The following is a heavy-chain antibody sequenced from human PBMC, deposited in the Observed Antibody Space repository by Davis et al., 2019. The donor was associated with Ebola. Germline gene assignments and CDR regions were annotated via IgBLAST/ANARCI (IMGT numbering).Heavy chain of an antibody. CDR2: IYAGDSDT. J-gene: IGHJ4*02. D-gene: IGHD2-15*01. V-gene: IGHV5-51*01. Sequence: GESLKISCKGSGYSFSTYWIAWVRQTPAKGLEWMGIIYAGDSDTRYSPSFEGQVTISVDRSISTAYLQWSSLKASDIAMYYCARVSCAGGSCPLAHWGQGTLITVSS. CDR1: GYSFSTYW. CDR3: ARVSCAGGSCPLAH.